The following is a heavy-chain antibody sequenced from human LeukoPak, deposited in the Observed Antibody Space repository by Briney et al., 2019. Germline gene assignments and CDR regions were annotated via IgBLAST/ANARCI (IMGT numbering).Heavy chain of an antibody. CDR2: INHSGST. V-gene: IGHV4-34*01. D-gene: IGHD4-17*01. CDR3: ASKNNLGDYGVLTAFDI. CDR1: GGSFSGYY. J-gene: IGHJ3*02. Sequence: SETLSLTCAVYGGSFSGYYWRWIRQPPGKGLEWIGEINHSGSTNYNPSLKSPVPISVDTSKNQFSLKLSSVTAADTAVYSCASKNNLGDYGVLTAFDIWGQGTMVTVSS.